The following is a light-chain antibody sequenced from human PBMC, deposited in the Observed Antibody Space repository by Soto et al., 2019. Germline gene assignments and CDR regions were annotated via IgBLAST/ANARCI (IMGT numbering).Light chain of an antibody. V-gene: IGKV3-15*01. CDR1: QSVSTK. CDR3: HQYNTWPPHFP. Sequence: RTQSHKILSLSPGETATLSCSAIQSVSTKLAWYQQRSGQTPRLLIYNASTRVTGVPARFSGGGSVTEFSLTISSLQSDDLAVYYCHQYNTWPPHFPFGPGTKVAI. CDR2: NAS. J-gene: IGKJ3*01.